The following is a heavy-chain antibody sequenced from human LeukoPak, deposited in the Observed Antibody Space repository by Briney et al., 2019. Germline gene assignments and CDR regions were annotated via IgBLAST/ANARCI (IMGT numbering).Heavy chain of an antibody. J-gene: IGHJ4*02. Sequence: GGSLRLSCAASGFTFSSYGMHWVRQAPGKGLEWVAVIWYDGSNKYYADSVKGRFTISRDNSKNTLYLQMNSLRAEDTAVYYCARIYYDFWSGYLDWGQGTLVTVSS. V-gene: IGHV3-33*01. CDR3: ARIYYDFWSGYLD. D-gene: IGHD3-3*01. CDR1: GFTFSSYG. CDR2: IWYDGSNK.